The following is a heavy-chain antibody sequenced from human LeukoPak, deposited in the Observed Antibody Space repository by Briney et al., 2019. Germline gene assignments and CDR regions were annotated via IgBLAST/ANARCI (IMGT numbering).Heavy chain of an antibody. V-gene: IGHV3-7*05. Sequence: GGSLRLSCTASGFTFGSYWMSWVRLTPGKGLEWVANIKKDGSEKYYVDSVKGRFTISRDDAKNSLYLQMNSLRAEDTALYYCARDKDPYGAGSYWLWGQGTLVTVSS. CDR2: IKKDGSEK. CDR1: GFTFGSYW. J-gene: IGHJ4*02. D-gene: IGHD3-10*01. CDR3: ARDKDPYGAGSYWL.